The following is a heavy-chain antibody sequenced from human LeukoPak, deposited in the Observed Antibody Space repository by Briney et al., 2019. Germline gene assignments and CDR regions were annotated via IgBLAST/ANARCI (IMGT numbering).Heavy chain of an antibody. D-gene: IGHD3-3*01. Sequence: PSETLSLTCAVYGGSFSGYYWSWIRQPPGKGLEWIGEINHSGSTNYNPSLKSRVTMSVDTSKNQFSLKLSSVTAADTAVYYCARRSVQLARFDYYYYMDVWDKGTTVTVSS. CDR1: GGSFSGYY. CDR2: INHSGST. V-gene: IGHV4-34*01. CDR3: ARRSVQLARFDYYYYMDV. J-gene: IGHJ6*03.